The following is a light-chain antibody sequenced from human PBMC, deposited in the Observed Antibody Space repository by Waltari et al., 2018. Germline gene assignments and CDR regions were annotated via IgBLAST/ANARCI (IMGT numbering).Light chain of an antibody. CDR2: EVS. J-gene: IGLJ3*02. V-gene: IGLV2-14*01. CDR1: SSDIHNSKY. CDR3: SSFTSSSNWV. Sequence: QSALTQPDSVSASPGPSITISCTGLSSDIHNSKYFSWFQQHPGKAPRLMIYEVSNRPSGVSDRFSGSKSDNSASLVISGLQAEDEAYYYCSSFTSSSNWVFGGGTKLTVL.